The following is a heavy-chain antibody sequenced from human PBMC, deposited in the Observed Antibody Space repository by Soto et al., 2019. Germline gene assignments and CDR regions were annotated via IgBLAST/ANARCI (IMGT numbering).Heavy chain of an antibody. D-gene: IGHD3-10*01. Sequence: QITLKESGPALVTPTQTLTLTCTFSGFSLSSSGVGVAWIRQPPGKALEWLALIYWDDDKRYSPSLKNRFTITNDTSKNQVILTMTNMDPVDTATYYCAQYGPNGSFDYWGQGTLGTVSS. CDR2: IYWDDDK. CDR3: AQYGPNGSFDY. V-gene: IGHV2-5*02. J-gene: IGHJ4*02. CDR1: GFSLSSSGVG.